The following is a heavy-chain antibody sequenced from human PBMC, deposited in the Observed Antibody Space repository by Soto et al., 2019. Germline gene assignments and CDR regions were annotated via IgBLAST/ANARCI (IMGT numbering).Heavy chain of an antibody. CDR2: ISGSGGST. J-gene: IGHJ6*02. CDR1: GFTFSSYA. D-gene: IGHD3-10*01. V-gene: IGHV3-23*01. CDR3: AKSGSFAYYYGMDV. Sequence: PGGSLRLSXAASGFTFSSYAMSWVRQAPGKGLEWVSAISGSGGSTYYADSVKGRFTISRDNSKNTLYLQMNSLRAEDTAVYYCAKSGSFAYYYGMDVWGQGTTVTVSS.